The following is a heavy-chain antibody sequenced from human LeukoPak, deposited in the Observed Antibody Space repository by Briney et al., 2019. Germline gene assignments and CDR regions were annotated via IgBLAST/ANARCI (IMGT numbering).Heavy chain of an antibody. D-gene: IGHD6-19*01. CDR3: ARDMGYSSGWVAFDI. Sequence: ASVKVSCKASGYTFTSYAMHWVRQAPGQRLEWMGWINAGNGNTKYSQEFQGRVTITRDTSASTAYMELSSLRSEDMAVYYCARDMGYSSGWVAFDIWGQGTMVTVSS. J-gene: IGHJ3*02. CDR1: GYTFTSYA. V-gene: IGHV1-3*03. CDR2: INAGNGNT.